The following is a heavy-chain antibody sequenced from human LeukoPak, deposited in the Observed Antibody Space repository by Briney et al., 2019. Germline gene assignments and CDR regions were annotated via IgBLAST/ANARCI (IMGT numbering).Heavy chain of an antibody. CDR2: FDPEDDEA. J-gene: IGHJ4*02. D-gene: IGHD1-1*01. CDR1: GYSLSELS. Sequence: ASVKVSCKVSGYSLSELSIHWVRQAPGKGLEWMGGFDPEDDEAIYVQSLEGRVTMTEDTSTDTAYMELSGLTSDDAAVYYCATDVTGTAPYDFWGQGTLVTVSS. V-gene: IGHV1-24*01. CDR3: ATDVTGTAPYDF.